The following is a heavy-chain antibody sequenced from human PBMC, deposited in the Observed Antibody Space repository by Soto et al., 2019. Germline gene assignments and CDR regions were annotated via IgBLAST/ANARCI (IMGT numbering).Heavy chain of an antibody. Sequence: GGSLRLSCAASGFTFSNAWMSWVRQAPGKGLEWVGRIKSKTDGGTTDYAAPVKGRFTIARDDSKNTLYLQMNSLKTEDTAVYYCTTEPASALYYYYCGIDFWGQGTTVTVSS. V-gene: IGHV3-15*01. CDR3: TTEPASALYYYYCGIDF. CDR2: IKSKTDGGTT. J-gene: IGHJ6*02. CDR1: GFTFSNAW.